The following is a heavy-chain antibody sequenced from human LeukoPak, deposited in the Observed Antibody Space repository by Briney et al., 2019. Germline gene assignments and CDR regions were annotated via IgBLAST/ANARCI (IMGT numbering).Heavy chain of an antibody. Sequence: GGSLRLSCAASGFTFDDYAMHWVRQAPGKGLEWVSGISWNSGSIGYADSVKGRFTISRDNAKNSLYLQMNSLRAEDTALYYCAKDWGDVLRYRFDPWGQGTLVTVSS. D-gene: IGHD3-9*01. CDR2: ISWNSGSI. V-gene: IGHV3-9*01. J-gene: IGHJ5*02. CDR1: GFTFDDYA. CDR3: AKDWGDVLRYRFDP.